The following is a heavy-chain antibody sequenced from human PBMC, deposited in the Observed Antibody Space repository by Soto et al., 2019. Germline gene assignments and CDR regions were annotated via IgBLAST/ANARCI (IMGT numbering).Heavy chain of an antibody. D-gene: IGHD3-22*01. J-gene: IGHJ4*02. Sequence: QITLKESGPTLVNPTQTLTLTCTFSGFSLSTSGVGVGWIRQPPGKALEWLALIYWNDDKRYSPSLKSRLTITKDTSKNHVVLTMTNMDPVDTATYYCAHRVLPPYYYDSSGYYYGFDYWGQGTLVTVSS. CDR2: IYWNDDK. CDR1: GFSLSTSGVG. CDR3: AHRVLPPYYYDSSGYYYGFDY. V-gene: IGHV2-5*01.